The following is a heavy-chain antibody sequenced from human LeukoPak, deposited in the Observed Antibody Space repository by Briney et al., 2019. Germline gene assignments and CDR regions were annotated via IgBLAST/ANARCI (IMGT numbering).Heavy chain of an antibody. CDR2: IYYSGST. Sequence: SETLSLTCTVSGGSISSYYWSWIRQPPGKGLEWIGYIYYSGSTNYNPSLKSRVTISVDTSKNQFSLELSSVTAADTAVFYCARHREGGYAYGSDYWGQGTLVTVSS. CDR3: ARHREGGYAYGSDY. J-gene: IGHJ4*02. D-gene: IGHD5-18*01. CDR1: GGSISSYY. V-gene: IGHV4-59*08.